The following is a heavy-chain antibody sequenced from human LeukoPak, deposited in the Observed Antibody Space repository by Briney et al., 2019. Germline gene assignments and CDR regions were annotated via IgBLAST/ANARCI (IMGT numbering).Heavy chain of an antibody. CDR3: ARVANRIPVRRSGWYYFDY. CDR1: GGSISSYY. Sequence: PSQTLSLTCTVSGGSISSYYWNWIRQPPGKGLEWIGYISYSGSTDHNPSLKSRVTISVDTSKSQFSLKLSSVTAADTAVYYCARVANRIPVRRSGWYYFDYWGQGTLVTVSS. V-gene: IGHV4-59*12. D-gene: IGHD6-19*01. CDR2: ISYSGST. J-gene: IGHJ4*02.